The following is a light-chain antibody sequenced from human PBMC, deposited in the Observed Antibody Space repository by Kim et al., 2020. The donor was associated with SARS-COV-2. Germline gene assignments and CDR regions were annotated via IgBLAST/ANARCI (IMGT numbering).Light chain of an antibody. V-gene: IGKV1-39*01. CDR3: QQTYSTPSYT. CDR2: AAS. CDR1: QIISTF. Sequence: AAFGDRVAITCRASQIISTFLNWYQQKPGNAPRLLNYAASSLHSGVPSRFSGSGSGTDFTLTISSLQPEDFATYYCQQTYSTPSYTFGQGTKLEI. J-gene: IGKJ2*01.